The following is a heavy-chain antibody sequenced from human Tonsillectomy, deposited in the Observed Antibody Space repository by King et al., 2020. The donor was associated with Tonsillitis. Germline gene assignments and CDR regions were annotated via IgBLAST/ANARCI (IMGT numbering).Heavy chain of an antibody. Sequence: QLQESGPGVVKPSETLSLTCTVSGGSISSSDQYWAWIRQPPGKGLEWIGYMYSSGNIFYKPSLKSQITISGGTSENRFSLKLSSVTAADTAVYFCARYVSGSFDYWGQGALVTVSS. V-gene: IGHV4-39*01. CDR3: ARYVSGSFDY. D-gene: IGHD1-26*01. CDR2: MYSSGNI. CDR1: GGSISSSDQY. J-gene: IGHJ4*02.